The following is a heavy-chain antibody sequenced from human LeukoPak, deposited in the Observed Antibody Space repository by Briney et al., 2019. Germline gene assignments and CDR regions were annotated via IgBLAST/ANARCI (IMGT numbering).Heavy chain of an antibody. J-gene: IGHJ6*03. V-gene: IGHV3-7*01. D-gene: IGHD1-26*01. CDR2: IKQDGSEK. Sequence: GGSLRLSCAASGFTFSSYWMSWVRQAPGKGLEWVANIKQDGSEKYYVDSVKGRFTISRDNAKNSLYLQMNSLRAEDTAVYYCARARHGGSYSNYYYYMDVWGKGTTVTVPS. CDR1: GFTFSSYW. CDR3: ARARHGGSYSNYYYYMDV.